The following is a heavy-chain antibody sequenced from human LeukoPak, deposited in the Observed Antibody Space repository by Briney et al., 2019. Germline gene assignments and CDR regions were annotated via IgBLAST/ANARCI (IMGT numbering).Heavy chain of an antibody. D-gene: IGHD3-22*01. CDR2: INPNRGGT. CDR1: GYTFTGYY. J-gene: IGHJ4*02. Sequence: ASVKVSCKASGYTFTGYYMHWVRQAPGQGLEWMGRINPNRGGTNYAQKFQGRVNMTRDKSTSTAYMELSRLRSDDTAVYYCARVFYDSSGPFDYWGQGTLVTVSS. V-gene: IGHV1-2*06. CDR3: ARVFYDSSGPFDY.